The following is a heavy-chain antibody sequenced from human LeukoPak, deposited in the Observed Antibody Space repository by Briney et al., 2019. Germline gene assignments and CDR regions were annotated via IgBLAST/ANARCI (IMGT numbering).Heavy chain of an antibody. CDR3: ARGRTSGTASSPPNEDY. Sequence: GGSLRLSCAASGFTFSSYAMSCVRQAPGGGVEGGSAISDSGGSTYYADSVKGRFTISRDNSKNMLYLQFNSLRDEDTAVYYCARGRTSGTASSPPNEDYWGQGTLVTVSS. CDR1: GFTFSSYA. J-gene: IGHJ4*02. V-gene: IGHV3-23*01. D-gene: IGHD1-1*01. CDR2: ISDSGGST.